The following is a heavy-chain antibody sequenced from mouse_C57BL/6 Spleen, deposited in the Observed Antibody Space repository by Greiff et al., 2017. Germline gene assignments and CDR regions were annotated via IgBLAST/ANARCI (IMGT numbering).Heavy chain of an antibody. CDR2: IDPNSGGT. D-gene: IGHD1-1*01. CDR3: ARGGITTVVGSYYAMDY. Sequence: VKQRPGRGLEWIGRIDPNSGGTKYNEKFKSKATLTVDKPSSTAYMQLSSLTSEDSAVYYCARGGITTVVGSYYAMDYWGQGTSVTVSS. J-gene: IGHJ4*01. V-gene: IGHV1-72*01.